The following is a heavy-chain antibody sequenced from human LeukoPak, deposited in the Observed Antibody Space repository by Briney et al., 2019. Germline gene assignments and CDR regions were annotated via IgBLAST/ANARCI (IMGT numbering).Heavy chain of an antibody. V-gene: IGHV3-23*01. CDR2: ISGSGGST. D-gene: IGHD2-8*01. Sequence: GGSLSFSCEAPGFTFSSYAMSWSRQAPGKGLKGVSAISGSGGSTYYADSVKGRFTISRDNSKNTLYLQMNSLRAEDTAVYYCARLLRNIAPMFYWGQGTLVTVSS. J-gene: IGHJ4*02. CDR1: GFTFSSYA. CDR3: ARLLRNIAPMFY.